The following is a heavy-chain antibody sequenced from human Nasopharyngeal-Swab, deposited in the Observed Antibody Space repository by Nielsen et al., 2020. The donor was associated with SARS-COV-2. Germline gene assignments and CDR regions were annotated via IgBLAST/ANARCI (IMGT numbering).Heavy chain of an antibody. J-gene: IGHJ4*02. V-gene: IGHV3-23*01. D-gene: IGHD3-22*01. Sequence: GESLKISCAASGFTFTSYAMTWVRQAPGKGLEWVSAISGSGGSTYYADSVKGRFNISRDNSKNTLYLQMNSMRAEDTAVYYCAKDGENSSGYSDFFDYWGQGTLVTVSS. CDR2: ISGSGGST. CDR3: AKDGENSSGYSDFFDY. CDR1: GFTFTSYA.